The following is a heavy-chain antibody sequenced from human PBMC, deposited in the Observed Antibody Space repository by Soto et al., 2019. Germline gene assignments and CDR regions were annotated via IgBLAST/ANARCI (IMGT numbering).Heavy chain of an antibody. J-gene: IGHJ4*02. V-gene: IGHV3-23*01. CDR2: ISGSGGST. D-gene: IGHD6-13*01. CDR3: AKEGRESSSCYYFDY. CDR1: GFTFSSYA. Sequence: GGSLRLSCAASGFTFSSYAMSWVRQAPGKGLEWVSAISGSGGSTYYADSVKGRFTISRDNSKNTLYLQMNSLRAGDTAVYYCAKEGRESSSCYYFDYWGQGTLVTVSS.